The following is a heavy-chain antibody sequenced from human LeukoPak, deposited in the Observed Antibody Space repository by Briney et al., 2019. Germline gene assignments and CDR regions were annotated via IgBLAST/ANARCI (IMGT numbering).Heavy chain of an antibody. D-gene: IGHD3-16*02. J-gene: IGHJ6*03. V-gene: IGHV4-39*07. CDR1: GGSISSDSDY. CDR2: FYSSGST. Sequence: SETLSLTCTVSGGSISSDSDYWGWVRQPPGEGLEWIGSFYSSGSTYSNPSLKSRVTISVDTSKNQFSLKLSSVTAADTAVYYCARVSVWGSYRPHLSLHYYYYYMDVWGKGTTVTISS. CDR3: ARVSVWGSYRPHLSLHYYYYYMDV.